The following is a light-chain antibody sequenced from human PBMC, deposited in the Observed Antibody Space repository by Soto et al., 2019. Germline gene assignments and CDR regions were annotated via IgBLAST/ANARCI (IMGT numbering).Light chain of an antibody. Sequence: QSVLTQPASVSGSPGQSITISCTGTSSDVGGYNFVSWYQQHPGKAPKLMIYEVNDRPSGVSNRFSGSKSGNTASLTISGLQAEDEADYYCSSYASSSTLAFGPGTKVTVL. V-gene: IGLV2-14*01. J-gene: IGLJ1*01. CDR3: SSYASSSTLA. CDR1: SSDVGGYNF. CDR2: EVN.